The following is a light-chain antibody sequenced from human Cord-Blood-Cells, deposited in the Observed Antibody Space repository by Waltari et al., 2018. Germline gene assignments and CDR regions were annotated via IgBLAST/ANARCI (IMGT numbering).Light chain of an antibody. J-gene: IGLJ2*01. Sequence: QSVLTQPPSASGTPGQRVTISCSGSSSNIGSNTVNWYQQLPGTAPKLIIYSNNQRPSGFPDRFSGSKSGTSASLAISGLQSEDEADYYCAAWDDSLNGVVFGGGTKLTVL. CDR1: SSNIGSNT. CDR2: SNN. V-gene: IGLV1-44*01. CDR3: AAWDDSLNGVV.